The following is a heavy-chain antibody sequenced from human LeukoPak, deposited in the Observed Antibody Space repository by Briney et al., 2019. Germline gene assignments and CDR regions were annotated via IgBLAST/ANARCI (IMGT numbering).Heavy chain of an antibody. Sequence: PGGSLRLSCAASGFTFSSYAMSWVRQVPGKGLEWVSAISGSGGSTYYADSVKGRFTISRDNSKNTLYLQMNSLRAEDTAVYYCAKADGSYLDAFDIWGQGTMVTVSS. CDR3: AKADGSYLDAFDI. CDR2: ISGSGGST. D-gene: IGHD1-26*01. V-gene: IGHV3-23*01. J-gene: IGHJ3*02. CDR1: GFTFSSYA.